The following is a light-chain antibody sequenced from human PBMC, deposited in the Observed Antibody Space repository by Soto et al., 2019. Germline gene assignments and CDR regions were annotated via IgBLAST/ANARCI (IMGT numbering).Light chain of an antibody. V-gene: IGKV1-9*01. Sequence: DIQLTQSPSFLSASVGDRVTITCRASQGISSYLAWYQQKPGKAPKLLIYAASTLQSGVPSRFSGSGSGTEFTLTISSLQPEDFSTYYCQLLGTFGGGTKVDIK. CDR3: QLLGT. CDR2: AAS. CDR1: QGISSY. J-gene: IGKJ4*01.